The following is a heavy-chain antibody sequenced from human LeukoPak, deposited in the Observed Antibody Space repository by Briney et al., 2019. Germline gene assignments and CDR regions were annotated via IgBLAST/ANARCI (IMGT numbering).Heavy chain of an antibody. D-gene: IGHD3-22*01. CDR2: IIPIFGTA. Sequence: SVKVSCKASGGTFSSYAISWVRQAPGQGLEWMGGIIPIFGTANYAQKFQGRVTITADESTSTAYMELSSLRSEDTAVYYCASSYYDSSGYPDLFWFDPWGQGTLVTVSS. CDR3: ASSYYDSSGYPDLFWFDP. CDR1: GGTFSSYA. V-gene: IGHV1-69*13. J-gene: IGHJ5*02.